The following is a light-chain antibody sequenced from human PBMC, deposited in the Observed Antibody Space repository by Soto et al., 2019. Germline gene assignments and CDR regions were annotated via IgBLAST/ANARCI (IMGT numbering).Light chain of an antibody. CDR3: QQFNSYPPIT. CDR1: QGISSA. V-gene: IGKV1-13*02. Sequence: AIQLTQSPSSLSASVGDRVTITCRASQGISSALAWYQQTPGKAPKLLIYDASSLESGVPSRFSGSGSGTDFTLTISSLQPEDFATYYCQQFNSYPPITFGGGTKVEIK. J-gene: IGKJ4*01. CDR2: DAS.